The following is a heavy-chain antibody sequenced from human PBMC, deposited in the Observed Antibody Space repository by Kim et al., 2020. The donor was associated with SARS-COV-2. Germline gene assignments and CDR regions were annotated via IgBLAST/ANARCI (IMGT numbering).Heavy chain of an antibody. CDR2: ISGSGGST. Sequence: GGSLRLSCAASGFTFSSYAMSWVRQAPGKGLEWVSAISGSGGSTYYADSVKGRFTISRDNSKNTLYLQMNSLRAEDTAVYYCAKGRDYGSGSYVDYWGQGTLVTVSS. J-gene: IGHJ4*02. CDR1: GFTFSSYA. D-gene: IGHD3-10*01. CDR3: AKGRDYGSGSYVDY. V-gene: IGHV3-23*01.